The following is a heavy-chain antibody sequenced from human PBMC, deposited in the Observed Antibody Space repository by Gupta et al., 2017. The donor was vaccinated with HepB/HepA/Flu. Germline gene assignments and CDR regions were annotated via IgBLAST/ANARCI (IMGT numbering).Heavy chain of an antibody. D-gene: IGHD3-9*01. CDR2: VNHSGST. V-gene: IGHV4-34*01. CDR1: GGSFSGYY. CDR3: ARASYYDTATGYREDWYFNL. Sequence: QVQLQQWGAGPLKPLETLSLTCAVHGGSFSGYYWTWIRPPPGKGLEWIGEVNHSGSTNYNPSLKSRVTISVDTSKNQLSLTLSSVTAADTAVYYCARASYYDTATGYREDWYFNLWGRGTLVTVSS. J-gene: IGHJ2*01.